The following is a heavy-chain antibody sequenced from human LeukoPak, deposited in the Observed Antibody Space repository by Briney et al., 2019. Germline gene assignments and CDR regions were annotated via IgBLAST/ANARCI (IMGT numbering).Heavy chain of an antibody. D-gene: IGHD4-11*01. CDR1: GFTFSNYY. CDR3: ARSASASYSYMDV. Sequence: RGSLRLSCAASGFTFSNYYMHWVRQAPGKGLVWVSRIKNDETNTDYADSVKGRFTISRDNAKNTLYLQMNSLRAEDTAVYYCARSASASYSYMDVWGKGTTVTVSS. CDR2: IKNDETNT. J-gene: IGHJ6*03. V-gene: IGHV3-74*01.